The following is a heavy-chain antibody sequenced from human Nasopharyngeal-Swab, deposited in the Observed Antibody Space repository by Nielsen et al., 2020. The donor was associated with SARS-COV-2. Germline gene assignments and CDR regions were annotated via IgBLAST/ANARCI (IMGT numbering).Heavy chain of an antibody. V-gene: IGHV3-30*18. J-gene: IGHJ6*02. CDR1: GFTFSSYG. CDR2: ISYDGSNK. Sequence: GGSLRLSCAASGFTFSSYGMHWVRQAPGKGLEWVAVISYDGSNKYYADSVKGRFTISRDNSKNTLYLQMNSLRAEDTAVYYCAKDFFGDYEQSGHYYYYGMDVWGQGTTVTVSS. CDR3: AKDFFGDYEQSGHYYYYGMDV. D-gene: IGHD4-17*01.